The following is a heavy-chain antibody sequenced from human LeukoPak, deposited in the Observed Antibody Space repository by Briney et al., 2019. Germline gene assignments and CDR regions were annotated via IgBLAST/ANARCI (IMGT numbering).Heavy chain of an antibody. D-gene: IGHD3-22*01. V-gene: IGHV1-46*01. CDR1: GYTFTNYY. CDR3: ARGHDNSGYTAHPQRYYYYYGMDV. Sequence: ASVKVSCKASGYTFTNYYIHWVRQAPGQGLEWMGIINPSSGSTTSAQKFQGRVSTTRDTSASTVYMELSSLRSEDTARYYCARGHDNSGYTAHPQRYYYYYGMDVWGQGTTVTVSS. J-gene: IGHJ6*02. CDR2: INPSSGST.